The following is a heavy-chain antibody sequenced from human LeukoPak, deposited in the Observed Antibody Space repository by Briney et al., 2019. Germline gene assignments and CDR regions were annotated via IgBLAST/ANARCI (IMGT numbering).Heavy chain of an antibody. Sequence: GGSLRLSCAASGFTFSSYAMHWVRQAPGKGLEWVAVISYDGSNKYYADSVKGRFTISRDNSKNTLYLQMNSLRAEDTAVYYCARERRITVLGPADYWGQGTLVTVSS. CDR2: ISYDGSNK. CDR1: GFTFSSYA. D-gene: IGHD3-10*02. V-gene: IGHV3-30*01. CDR3: ARERRITVLGPADY. J-gene: IGHJ4*02.